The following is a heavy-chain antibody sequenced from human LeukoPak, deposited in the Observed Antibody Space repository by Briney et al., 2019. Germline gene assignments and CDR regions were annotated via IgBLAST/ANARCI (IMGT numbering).Heavy chain of an antibody. CDR1: GGSFSGYY. Sequence: SETLSLTCAVYGGSFSGYYWSWIRQPPGKGLEWIGEINHSGSTNYNPSLKSRVTISVDTSKNQFSLKLSSVTAADTAVYYCASRGYNSPWDYWGQGTLVTVSS. CDR2: INHSGST. D-gene: IGHD5-18*01. CDR3: ASRGYNSPWDY. J-gene: IGHJ4*02. V-gene: IGHV4-34*01.